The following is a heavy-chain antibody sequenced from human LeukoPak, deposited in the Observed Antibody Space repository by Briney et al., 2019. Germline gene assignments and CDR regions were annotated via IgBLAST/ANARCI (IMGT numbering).Heavy chain of an antibody. J-gene: IGHJ4*02. CDR1: GFTFSSYA. Sequence: PGGSLRLSCAASGFTFSSYAMHWVRQAPGKGLEWVAVISYDGSNKYYADSVKGRFTISRDNSKSTLYLQMNSLRAEDTAVYYCARALGYCSGGSCLVDYWGQGTLVTVSS. CDR3: ARALGYCSGGSCLVDY. D-gene: IGHD2-15*01. V-gene: IGHV3-30-3*01. CDR2: ISYDGSNK.